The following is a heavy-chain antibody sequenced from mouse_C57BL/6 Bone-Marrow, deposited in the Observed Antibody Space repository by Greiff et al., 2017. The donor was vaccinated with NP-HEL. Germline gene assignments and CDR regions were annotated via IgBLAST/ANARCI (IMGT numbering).Heavy chain of an antibody. V-gene: IGHV1-64*01. D-gene: IGHD1-1*01. CDR1: GYTFTSYW. J-gene: IGHJ2*02. CDR2: IHPNSGST. CDR3: ARSPLLLLSYDFDY. Sequence: VQLQQPGAELVKPGASVKLSCKASGYTFTSYWMHWVKQRPGQGLEWIGMIHPNSGSTNYNEKFKSKATLTVDKSSSTAYMQLSSLTSEDSAVYFCARSPLLLLSYDFDYWGQGTSLTVSS.